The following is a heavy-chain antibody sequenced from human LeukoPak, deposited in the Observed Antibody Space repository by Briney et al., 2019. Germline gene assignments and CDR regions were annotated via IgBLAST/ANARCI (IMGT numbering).Heavy chain of an antibody. D-gene: IGHD6-6*01. V-gene: IGHV4-59*01. CDR3: ARTARQCDY. CDR1: GDSIYTYY. J-gene: IGHJ4*02. CDR2: IYHTGDT. Sequence: PSETLSLTCTVSGDSIYTYYWSWIRQPPGKGLEYIGYIYHTGDTNYNPSLKGRVTMSVDTSNNQFSRRLSSVTAADTAVYYCARTARQCDYWGQGILVRVSS.